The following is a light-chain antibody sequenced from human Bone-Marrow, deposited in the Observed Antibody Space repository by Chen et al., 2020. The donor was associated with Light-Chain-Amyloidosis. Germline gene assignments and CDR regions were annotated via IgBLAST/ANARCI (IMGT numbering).Light chain of an antibody. CDR2: YKSDSDK. CDR1: RGINVGTYR. CDR3: MIWHSSAWV. Sequence: QAVLTQPSSLSASPGASASLTCTLRRGINVGTYRIYWYQQKPGSPPQYLLRYKSDSDKQQGSGVPSRFSGSKDASANAGILRISGLQSEDEADYYCMIWHSSAWVFGGGTKLTVL. J-gene: IGLJ3*02. V-gene: IGLV5-45*03.